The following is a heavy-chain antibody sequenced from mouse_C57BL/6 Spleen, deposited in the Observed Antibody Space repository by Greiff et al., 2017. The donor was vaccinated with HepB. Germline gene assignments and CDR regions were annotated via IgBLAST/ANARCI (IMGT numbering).Heavy chain of an antibody. V-gene: IGHV1-50*01. CDR1: GYTFTSYW. CDR2: IDPSDSYT. Sequence: VQLQQSGAELVKPGASVKLSCKASGYTFTSYWMQWVKQRPGQGLEWIGEIDPSDSYTNYNQKFKGKATLTVDTSSSTAYMQLSSLTSEDSAVYYCARAGLGRYFDYWGQSTTLTVSS. CDR3: ARAGLGRYFDY. J-gene: IGHJ2*01. D-gene: IGHD4-1*01.